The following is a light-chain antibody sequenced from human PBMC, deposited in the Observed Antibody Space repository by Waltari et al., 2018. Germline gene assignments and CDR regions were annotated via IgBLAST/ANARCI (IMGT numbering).Light chain of an antibody. CDR3: LQHNTYPPNT. V-gene: IGKV3-11*01. Sequence: EIVLTQSPATLSLSPGERATLSCRASQSVSSYLAWYHQKPGQAPRLLIYDASNRAPGIPARFSGSGSGTDFTLTISSLQPEDFLSYFCLQHNTYPPNTVGQGTKLEI. CDR2: DAS. J-gene: IGKJ2*01. CDR1: QSVSSY.